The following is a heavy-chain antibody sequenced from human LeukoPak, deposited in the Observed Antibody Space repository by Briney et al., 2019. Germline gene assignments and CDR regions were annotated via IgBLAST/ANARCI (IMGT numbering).Heavy chain of an antibody. CDR1: GGSISSGDYY. J-gene: IGHJ5*02. V-gene: IGHV4-30-4*01. D-gene: IGHD6-19*01. CDR3: ARQGYISGQGFRNNWFDP. CDR2: IYYSGST. Sequence: SETLSLTCSVSGGSISSGDYYWSWIRQPPGKGLEWIVYIYYSGSTYYNPSLKSRVTISVDTSKNQFSMKLSSVTAADTAVYYCARQGYISGQGFRNNWFDPWGQGSLVTVSS.